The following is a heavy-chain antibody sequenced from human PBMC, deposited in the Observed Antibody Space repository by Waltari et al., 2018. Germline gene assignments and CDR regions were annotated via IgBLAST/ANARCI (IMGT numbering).Heavy chain of an antibody. J-gene: IGHJ3*02. CDR3: VRSLNFTSEM. CDR1: GFVFTDHW. V-gene: IGHV3-74*01. Sequence: EVRLAESGGGLVLPWGSLILSCPASGFVFTDHWLPWSRQARGKGLVWVSHINIDGSGTNYGNAVQGRFTISRDNAKKTIYLQMNGLRAEDTALYYCVRSLNFTSEMWGQGTMVTVSS. CDR2: INIDGSGT.